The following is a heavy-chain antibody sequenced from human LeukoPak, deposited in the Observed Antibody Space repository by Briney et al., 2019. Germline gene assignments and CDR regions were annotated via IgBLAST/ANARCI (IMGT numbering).Heavy chain of an antibody. CDR3: ARGSYYYDSSGYSETGEID. CDR2: IYTSGST. J-gene: IGHJ4*02. V-gene: IGHV4-61*02. Sequence: PSETLSLTCTVSGGSISSGSYYWSWIRQPAGKGLEWIGRIYTSGSTNYNPSLKSRVTISVDTSKNQFSLKLSSVTAADTAVYYCARGSYYYDSSGYSETGEIDWGQGTLVTVSS. CDR1: GGSISSGSYY. D-gene: IGHD3-22*01.